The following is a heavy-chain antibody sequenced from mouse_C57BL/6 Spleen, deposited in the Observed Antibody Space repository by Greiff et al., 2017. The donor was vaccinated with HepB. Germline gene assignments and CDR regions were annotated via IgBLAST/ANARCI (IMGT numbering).Heavy chain of an antibody. CDR3: VTEGYGNYEVY. V-gene: IGHV1-52*01. CDR1: GYTFTSYW. CDR2: IDPSDSET. D-gene: IGHD2-1*01. Sequence: VQLQQPGAELVRPGSSVKLSCKASGYTFTSYWMHWVKQRPIQGLEWIGNIDPSDSETHYNQKFKDKATLTVDKSSSTAYMQLSSLTSEDSAVYYCVTEGYGNYEVYWGQGTTLTVSS. J-gene: IGHJ2*01.